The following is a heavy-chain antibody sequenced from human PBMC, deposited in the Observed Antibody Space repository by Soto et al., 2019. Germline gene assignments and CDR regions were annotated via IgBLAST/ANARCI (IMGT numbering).Heavy chain of an antibody. Sequence: SETLSLTCTVSGGSVTNSSYYWGWIRQSPGKGLEWIGSVYYRGRSYSKSSVKSRVTISVDTSKNRFSLSLNSVTASDTAVYFCVSQRTTVPTQAYFDYLGPGALVTVSS. CDR3: VSQRTTVPTQAYFDY. D-gene: IGHD4-17*01. CDR1: GGSVTNSSYY. J-gene: IGHJ4*02. CDR2: VYYRGRS. V-gene: IGHV4-39*01.